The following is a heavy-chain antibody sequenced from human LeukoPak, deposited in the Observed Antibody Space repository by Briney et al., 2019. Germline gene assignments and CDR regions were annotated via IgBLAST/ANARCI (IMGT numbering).Heavy chain of an antibody. D-gene: IGHD6-13*01. Sequence: GASVKVSCKASGYTLTGYYMHWVRQAPGQGLEWMGWINPNSGGTNYAQKFQGRVTMTRDTSISTAYMELSRLRSDDTAVYYCARALGIAAAGAFDYWGQGTLVTVSS. CDR3: ARALGIAAAGAFDY. J-gene: IGHJ4*02. CDR2: INPNSGGT. CDR1: GYTLTGYY. V-gene: IGHV1-2*02.